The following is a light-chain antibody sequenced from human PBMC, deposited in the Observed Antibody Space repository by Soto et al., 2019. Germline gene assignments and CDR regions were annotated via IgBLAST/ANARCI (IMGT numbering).Light chain of an antibody. J-gene: IGKJ1*01. Sequence: EVVLTQSPGTLSLSPGEGATLSCRASQSVRKNSFAWYQQKPGQAPRLLIYGASNRAIGIPDRFSGSGSGTNFTLTISRLEPEDFAVYYCQQRSNWPRTFGQGTKVEIK. CDR3: QQRSNWPRT. CDR1: QSVRKNS. CDR2: GAS. V-gene: IGKV3D-20*02.